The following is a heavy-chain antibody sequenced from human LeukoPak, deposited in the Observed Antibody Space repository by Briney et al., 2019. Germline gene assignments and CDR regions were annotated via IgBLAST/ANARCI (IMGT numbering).Heavy chain of an antibody. CDR2: MLTSGST. D-gene: IGHD6-19*01. V-gene: IGHV4-4*07. CDR3: AATVAGSKHFDY. Sequence: PSETLSLTCTVSGGSISSYYWSWIRQPAGKGLEWIGRMLTSGSTNYNPSHKSRVTMSVDTSKNQFSLKLSSVTAADMAVYYCAATVAGSKHFDYWGQGSLVTVSS. CDR1: GGSISSYY. J-gene: IGHJ4*02.